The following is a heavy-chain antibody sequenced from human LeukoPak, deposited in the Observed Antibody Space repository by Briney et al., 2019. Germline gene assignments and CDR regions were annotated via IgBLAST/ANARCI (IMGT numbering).Heavy chain of an antibody. V-gene: IGHV4-59*01. J-gene: IGHJ3*02. CDR3: ARDMNRPLAFDI. CDR1: GGSISSYY. Sequence: SETLSLTCTVSGGSISSYYWSWIRQPPGKGLEWIGYIYYSGSTNYNPSLKSRVTISVDTSKNQFSLKLSSVTAADTAVYYCARDMNRPLAFDIWGQGTMVTVSS. CDR2: IYYSGST. D-gene: IGHD1/OR15-1a*01.